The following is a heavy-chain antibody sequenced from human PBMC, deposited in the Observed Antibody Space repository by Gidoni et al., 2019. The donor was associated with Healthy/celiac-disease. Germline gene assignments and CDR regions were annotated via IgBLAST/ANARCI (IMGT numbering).Heavy chain of an antibody. CDR1: GGTFSSYA. Sequence: QVQLVQSGAEVKKPGSSVQVSCKASGGTFSSYAISWVRQAPGQGLEWMGGIIPIFGTANYAQKFHGRVTITADESTSTAYMELSSLRSEDTAVYYCARVIDSSGYYTGWFDPWGQGTLVTVSS. D-gene: IGHD3-22*01. CDR3: ARVIDSSGYYTGWFDP. CDR2: IIPIFGTA. J-gene: IGHJ5*02. V-gene: IGHV1-69*01.